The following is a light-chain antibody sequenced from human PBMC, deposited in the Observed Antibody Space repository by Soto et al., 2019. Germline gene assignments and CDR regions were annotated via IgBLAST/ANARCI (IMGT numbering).Light chain of an antibody. Sequence: EIVLTQSPATLSLSPGERATISCRASQSIRSPFLAWYQQKPGQAPRLFIHGASSRATGIPDRFSGSGSGTDFTLTISRLEPEDFAVYYCGSDEWTFGQGTKVE. J-gene: IGKJ1*01. CDR1: QSIRSPF. CDR2: GAS. V-gene: IGKV3-20*01. CDR3: GSDEWT.